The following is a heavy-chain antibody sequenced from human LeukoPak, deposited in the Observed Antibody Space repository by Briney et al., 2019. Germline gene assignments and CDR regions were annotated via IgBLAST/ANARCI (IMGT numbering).Heavy chain of an antibody. D-gene: IGHD4-11*01. Sequence: SSETLSLTCAVYGGSFSVYSWSWIRQPPGKGLEWIGEINHSVSTNYNPSLKGRVTISVDTSKNQFSLKLTSVTAADTAVYYCARVARWIYSNYGVWFDPWGQGTLVTVSS. J-gene: IGHJ5*02. CDR2: INHSVST. V-gene: IGHV4-34*01. CDR3: ARVARWIYSNYGVWFDP. CDR1: GGSFSVYS.